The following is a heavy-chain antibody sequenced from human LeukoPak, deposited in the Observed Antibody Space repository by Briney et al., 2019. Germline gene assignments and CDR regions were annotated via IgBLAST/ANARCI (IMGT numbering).Heavy chain of an antibody. D-gene: IGHD6-13*01. V-gene: IGHV3-23*01. J-gene: IGHJ4*02. Sequence: AGGSLRLSCEASGFPFSDYAMTWVRQAPGKGLEWVSSIKGSGGGSSYADSVKGRFTISRDNSKNTLYLQMNSLRAEDTAVYYCAKVFWAADPLHYFDYWGQGTLVTVSS. CDR3: AKVFWAADPLHYFDY. CDR1: GFPFSDYA. CDR2: IKGSGGGS.